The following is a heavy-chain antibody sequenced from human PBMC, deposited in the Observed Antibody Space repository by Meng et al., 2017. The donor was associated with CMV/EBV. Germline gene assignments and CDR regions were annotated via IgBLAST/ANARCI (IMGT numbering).Heavy chain of an antibody. CDR3: AVTYCGGDCYLGSSDY. V-gene: IGHV1-69*12. CDR2: IIPIFGTA. J-gene: IGHJ4*02. D-gene: IGHD2-21*02. Sequence: QVQLVQSGAEVKKPGSSVKVSCKAYGGTFSSYAISWVRQAPGQGLEWMGGIIPIFGTANYAQKFQGRVTITADESTSTAYMELSSLRSEDTAVYYCAVTYCGGDCYLGSSDYWGQGTLVTVSS. CDR1: GGTFSSYA.